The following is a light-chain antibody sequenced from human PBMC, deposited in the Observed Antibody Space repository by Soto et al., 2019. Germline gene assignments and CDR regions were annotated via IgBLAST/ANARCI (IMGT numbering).Light chain of an antibody. J-gene: IGKJ2*01. CDR1: QSISNW. CDR2: RAS. CDR3: QRYNSS. Sequence: DIQMTQSPSTLSASVGARVTITCRASQSISNWLAWYQQKPGKAPKLLIYRASTLESGVPARFSGSGSGTKFPLTSSSLRPDDVATYYCQRYNSSFGQGTKVEIK. V-gene: IGKV1-5*03.